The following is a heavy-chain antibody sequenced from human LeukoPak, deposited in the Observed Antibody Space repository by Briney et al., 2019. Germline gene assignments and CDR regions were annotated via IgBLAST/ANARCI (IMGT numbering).Heavy chain of an antibody. V-gene: IGHV3-23*01. CDR3: AKDLAIRGDS. CDR1: GFTFNIYA. J-gene: IGHJ5*01. Sequence: GGSLRLSCAASGFTFNIYAMSWVRQAPGKGLEWVSAILASGRGAHYSESVKGRFTISRDDSKNTLYLQMGSLRAEDTAVYFCAKDLAIRGDSWGQGTLVTVSS. CDR2: ILASGRGA.